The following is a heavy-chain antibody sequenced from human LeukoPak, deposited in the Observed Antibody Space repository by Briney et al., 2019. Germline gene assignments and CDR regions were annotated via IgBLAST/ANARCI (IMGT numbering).Heavy chain of an antibody. D-gene: IGHD6-19*01. Sequence: PGGSLRLSCAASGFTFSSYAMHWVRQAPGKGLEWVAVISYDGSNKYYADSVKGRFTISRDNSKNTLYLQMNSLRAEDTAVYYCARDHGAGGWYESDYWGQGTLVTVSS. CDR2: ISYDGSNK. CDR3: ARDHGAGGWYESDY. J-gene: IGHJ4*02. CDR1: GFTFSSYA. V-gene: IGHV3-30-3*01.